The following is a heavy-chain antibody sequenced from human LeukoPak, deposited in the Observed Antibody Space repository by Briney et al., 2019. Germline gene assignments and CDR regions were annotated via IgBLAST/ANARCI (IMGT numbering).Heavy chain of an antibody. CDR3: ARFMHYDFWSGYYTPYYYYGMDV. CDR1: GFTFSDYY. Sequence: GGPLRLSCAASGFTFSDYYMSWIRQAPGKGLEWVSYISSSGSTIYYADSVKGRFTISRDNAKNSLYLQMNSLRAEDTAVYYCARFMHYDFWSGYYTPYYYYGMDVWGQGTTVTVSS. D-gene: IGHD3-3*01. CDR2: ISSSGSTI. V-gene: IGHV3-11*01. J-gene: IGHJ6*02.